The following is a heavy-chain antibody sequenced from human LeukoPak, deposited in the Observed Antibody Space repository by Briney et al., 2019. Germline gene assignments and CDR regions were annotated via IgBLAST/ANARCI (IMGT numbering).Heavy chain of an antibody. CDR3: ARLYSSSSYFDY. CDR1: GGSISSSSYY. Sequence: SETLSLTCTVSGGSISSSSYYWGWIRQPSGKGLEWIGSIYYSGSTYYNPSLKSRVTISVDTSKNQFSLKLSSVTAADTAVYYCARLYSSSSYFDYWGQGTLVTVSS. V-gene: IGHV4-39*07. D-gene: IGHD6-6*01. J-gene: IGHJ4*02. CDR2: IYYSGST.